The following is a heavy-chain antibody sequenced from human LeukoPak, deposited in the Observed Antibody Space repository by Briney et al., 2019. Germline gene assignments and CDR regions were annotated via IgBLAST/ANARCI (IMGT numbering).Heavy chain of an antibody. Sequence: PGGSLRLSCAASGFTFSNYNFYWVRQAPGKGLEWVSSISSTSSYIYYADSMKGRFTISRDNAKNSLYLQMSSLRAEDTAVYYCARDIIVGGYSYGYDYWGQGTLVTVSS. CDR2: ISSTSSYI. J-gene: IGHJ4*02. V-gene: IGHV3-21*01. D-gene: IGHD5-18*01. CDR1: GFTFSNYN. CDR3: ARDIIVGGYSYGYDY.